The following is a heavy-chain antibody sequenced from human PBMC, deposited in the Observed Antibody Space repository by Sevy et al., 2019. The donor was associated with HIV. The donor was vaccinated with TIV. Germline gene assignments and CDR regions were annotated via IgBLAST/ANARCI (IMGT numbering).Heavy chain of an antibody. CDR3: GKGGGGHYDPDEIGYYFYYYNMDV. CDR2: ISGSGTRT. V-gene: IGHV3-23*01. D-gene: IGHD3-22*01. J-gene: IGHJ6*03. CDR1: GFSFDSYG. Sequence: GGSLRLSCAVSGFSFDSYGMTWVRQAPGKGLEWVSGISGSGTRTYYADSVKGRFSISRDNSKNRLYLQINSLRSEDTAIYYWGKGGGGHYDPDEIGYYFYYYNMDVWGKGTTVTVSS.